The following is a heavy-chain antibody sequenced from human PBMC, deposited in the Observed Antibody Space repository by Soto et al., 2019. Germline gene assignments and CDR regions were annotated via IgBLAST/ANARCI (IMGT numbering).Heavy chain of an antibody. Sequence: SETLSLTCTVYGGSISSSSYYWGWIRQPPGKGLEWIGSIYYSGRTYYNPSLKSRVTISVDTSTSTVYMELRSLRSEDTAVYYCARDYEHVAGTTSPHYCGQGTLVTVSS. CDR3: ARDYEHVAGTTSPHY. CDR2: IYYSGRT. D-gene: IGHD6-19*01. J-gene: IGHJ4*02. V-gene: IGHV4-39*07. CDR1: GGSISSSSYY.